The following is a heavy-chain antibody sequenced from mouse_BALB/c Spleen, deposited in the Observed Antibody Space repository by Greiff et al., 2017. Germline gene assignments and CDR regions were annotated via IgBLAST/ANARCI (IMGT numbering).Heavy chain of an antibody. J-gene: IGHJ4*01. CDR2: IRSKSNNYAT. D-gene: IGHD2-3*01. CDR3: VRLPIYDGYYTGPMDY. Sequence: EVQLVESGGGLVQPKGSLKLSCAASGFTFNTYAMNWVRQAPGKGLEWVARIRSKSNNYATYYADSVKDRFTISRDDSQSMLYLQMNNLKTEDTAMYYCVRLPIYDGYYTGPMDYWGQGTSVTVSS. CDR1: GFTFNTYA. V-gene: IGHV10-1*02.